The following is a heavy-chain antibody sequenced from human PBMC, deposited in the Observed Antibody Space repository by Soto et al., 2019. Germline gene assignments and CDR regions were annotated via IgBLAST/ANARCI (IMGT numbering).Heavy chain of an antibody. Sequence: GESLKISCKGSGYSFTSYWIGWVRQMPGKGLEWMGIIYPGDSDTRYSPSFQGQVTISADKSISTAYLQWSSLKASDTAMYYCARQGTVVTPIDAFDIWGQGTMVTVSS. CDR3: ARQGTVVTPIDAFDI. D-gene: IGHD2-21*02. CDR1: GYSFTSYW. J-gene: IGHJ3*02. CDR2: IYPGDSDT. V-gene: IGHV5-51*01.